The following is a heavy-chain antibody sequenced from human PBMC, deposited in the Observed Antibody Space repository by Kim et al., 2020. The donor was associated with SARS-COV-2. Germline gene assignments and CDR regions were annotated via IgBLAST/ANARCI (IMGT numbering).Heavy chain of an antibody. CDR3: AKGFSSPLRAPVVPAAIRLGWYFDL. D-gene: IGHD2-2*01. J-gene: IGHJ2*01. CDR2: ISWNSGSI. CDR1: GFTFDDYA. V-gene: IGHV3-9*01. Sequence: GGSLRLSCAASGFTFDDYAMHWVRQAPGKGLEWVSGISWNSGSIGYADSVKGRFTISRDNAKNSLYLQMNSLRAEDTALYYCAKGFSSPLRAPVVPAAIRLGWYFDLWGRGTLVTVSS.